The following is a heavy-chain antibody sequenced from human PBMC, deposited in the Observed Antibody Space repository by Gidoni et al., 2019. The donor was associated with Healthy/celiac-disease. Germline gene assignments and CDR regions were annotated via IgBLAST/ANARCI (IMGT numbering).Heavy chain of an antibody. CDR3: ARGGDY. J-gene: IGHJ4*02. CDR2: IYSSGST. D-gene: IGHD3-16*01. CDR1: GGSISSDY. Sequence: QVHLQESGPGLVKPSETLFLTCTVSGGSISSDYRSWIRQPPGKGLDWIGYIYSSGSTNYNPSLKNRVTISVDTSKNQFSLKLSSVTAADTAVYYCARGGDYWGQGTLVTVSS. V-gene: IGHV4-59*01.